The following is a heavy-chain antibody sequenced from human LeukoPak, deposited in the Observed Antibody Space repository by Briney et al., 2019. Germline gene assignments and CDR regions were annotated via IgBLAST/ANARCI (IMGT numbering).Heavy chain of an antibody. V-gene: IGHV3-49*04. Sequence: GGSLRLTCPASGFTFGDYAMGWVRQAPGKGLEWVGFIRSKAYGVTAEYAASVKGRFTISRDDSKSIDSLQMNSLKTEDTAVYYCTRDIIIMRGFDHWGQGTMVTVSS. D-gene: IGHD3-10*01. CDR3: TRDIIIMRGFDH. CDR1: GFTFGDYA. CDR2: IRSKAYGVTA. J-gene: IGHJ4*02.